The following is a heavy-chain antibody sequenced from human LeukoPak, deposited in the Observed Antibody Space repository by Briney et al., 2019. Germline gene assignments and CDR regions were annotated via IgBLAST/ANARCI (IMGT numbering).Heavy chain of an antibody. J-gene: IGHJ4*02. CDR2: IYHSGST. V-gene: IGHV4-4*02. D-gene: IGHD6-13*01. CDR1: GGSISSSNW. CDR3: ARGTLDYSSSWYVSLDY. Sequence: PSETLSLTCAVSGGSISSSNWWSWVRQPPGKGLEWIGEIYHSGSTNYNPSLKSRVTISVDKSKNQFSLKLSSVTAADTAVYYCARGTLDYSSSWYVSLDYWGQGTLVTVSS.